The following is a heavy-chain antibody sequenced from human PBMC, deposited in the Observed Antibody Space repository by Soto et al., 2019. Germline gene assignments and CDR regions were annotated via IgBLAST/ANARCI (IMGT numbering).Heavy chain of an antibody. D-gene: IGHD2-15*01. V-gene: IGHV4-59*08. CDR1: GCSISSYY. Sequence: TETLYLTCTVSGCSISSYYWIWIRQPQGKGLEWIGYMYYRGSNNYNPSLKSRVTISVDTTKSQFSLKLSSVTAADTAVYYCARQSRYCSGSNCKTWFDPWGQGTLVTVSS. J-gene: IGHJ5*02. CDR2: MYYRGSN. CDR3: ARQSRYCSGSNCKTWFDP.